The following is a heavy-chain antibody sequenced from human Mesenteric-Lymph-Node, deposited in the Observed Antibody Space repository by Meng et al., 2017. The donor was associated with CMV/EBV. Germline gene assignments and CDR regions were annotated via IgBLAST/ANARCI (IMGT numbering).Heavy chain of an antibody. J-gene: IGHJ5*02. D-gene: IGHD2-2*02. CDR1: GGTFISYA. V-gene: IGHV1-69*05. Sequence: SVKVSCKASGGTFISYAIRWVRQAPGQGLEWMGGIIPIFGTANYAQKLQGRVTITTDESTSTAYMELSSLRSEDTAVYYCAATRNLQGYQLLYVVGWFDPWGQGTLVTVSS. CDR3: AATRNLQGYQLLYVVGWFDP. CDR2: IIPIFGTA.